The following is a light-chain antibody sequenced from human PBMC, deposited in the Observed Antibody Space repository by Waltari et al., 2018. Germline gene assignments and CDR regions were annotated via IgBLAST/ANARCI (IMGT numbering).Light chain of an antibody. J-gene: IGLJ2*01. CDR1: SLRTYY. Sequence: SSELTQDPAVSVALGQTVRIPCQGDSLRTYYVSWFLQKPGQAPALVIYGKNNRPSGIPDRFSASSSGSTASLTIIGAQAEDEADYYCHSRDSSGDVLIGGGTKLTVV. V-gene: IGLV3-19*01. CDR2: GKN. CDR3: HSRDSSGDVL.